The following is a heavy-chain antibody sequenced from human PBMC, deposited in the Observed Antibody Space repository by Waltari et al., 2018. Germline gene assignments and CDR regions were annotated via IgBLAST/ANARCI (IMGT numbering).Heavy chain of an antibody. D-gene: IGHD6-13*01. CDR1: GFTFRSYA. CDR2: ISYDGSNK. CDR3: VKDGNAAAGTGLQLN. J-gene: IGHJ4*02. Sequence: QVQLVESGGGVVQPGRSMRLSCAASGFTFRSYAMHWVRPAPGKGLEWVAVISYDGSNKYYADSVKGRFTISRDNSKNTLYLQMNSLRAEDTAVYYCVKDGNAAAGTGLQLNWGQGTLVTVSS. V-gene: IGHV3-30-3*02.